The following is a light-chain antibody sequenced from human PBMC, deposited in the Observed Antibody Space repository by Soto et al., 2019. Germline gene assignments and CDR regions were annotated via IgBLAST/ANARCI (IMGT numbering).Light chain of an antibody. CDR3: AAWDDSLNI. J-gene: IGLJ2*01. CDR2: SNN. V-gene: IGLV1-44*01. Sequence: QSVLTQPPSASGTPGQRVTISCSGSSSNIGSNTVNWYQQLPGTAPKLLIYSNNQWPSGVPDRFSGSKSGTSASLAISGLQSEDEADYYCAAWDDSLNIFGGGTQLTVL. CDR1: SSNIGSNT.